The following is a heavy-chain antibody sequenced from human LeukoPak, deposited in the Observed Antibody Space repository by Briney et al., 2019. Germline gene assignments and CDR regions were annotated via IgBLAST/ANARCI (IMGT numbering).Heavy chain of an antibody. Sequence: MHWVRQAPGQGLEWMGRINPNSGGANYAQKFQGRVTMTRATSISTAYMELSRLRSDDTAVYYCARDFCGGDCYSRSTYMDVWGKGTTVTVSS. D-gene: IGHD2-21*02. CDR3: ARDFCGGDCYSRSTYMDV. J-gene: IGHJ6*04. V-gene: IGHV1-2*06. CDR2: INPNSGGA.